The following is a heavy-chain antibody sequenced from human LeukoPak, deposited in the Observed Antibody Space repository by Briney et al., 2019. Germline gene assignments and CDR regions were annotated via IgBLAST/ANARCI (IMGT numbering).Heavy chain of an antibody. CDR3: APARAATPFDY. CDR2: INPNSGGT. Sequence: GASVKVSCKASGYSFTAYYMHWVRQAPGQGLEWMGWINPNSGGTNYAQKFQGRVTMTRDTSISTAYMELSRLRSDDTAVYYCAPARAATPFDYWGQGTLVTVSS. J-gene: IGHJ4*02. V-gene: IGHV1-2*02. D-gene: IGHD1-26*01. CDR1: GYSFTAYY.